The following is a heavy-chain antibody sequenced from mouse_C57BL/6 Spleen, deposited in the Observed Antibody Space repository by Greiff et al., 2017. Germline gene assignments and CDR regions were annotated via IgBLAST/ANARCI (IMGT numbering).Heavy chain of an antibody. CDR3: AREEVYGNYAMDY. D-gene: IGHD2-1*01. Sequence: DVQLQQSGPELVKPGASVKISCKASGYTFTDYYMNWVKQSPGKSLEWIGDINPNNGGTSYNQKFKGKATMTVDKSSSTAYLELRSLTSEDSAVYYCAREEVYGNYAMDYWGQGTSVTVSS. CDR1: GYTFTDYY. CDR2: INPNNGGT. J-gene: IGHJ4*01. V-gene: IGHV1-26*01.